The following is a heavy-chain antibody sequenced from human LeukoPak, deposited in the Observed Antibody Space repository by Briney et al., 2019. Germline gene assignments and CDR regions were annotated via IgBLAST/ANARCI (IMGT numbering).Heavy chain of an antibody. CDR2: ISGSGGST. D-gene: IGHD6-13*01. J-gene: IGHJ4*02. Sequence: GGSLRLSCAASGFTFSSYAMSWVRQAPGKGLEWVSAISGSGGSTYYADSVKGRFTISRDNSKNTLYLQMDSLGAEDTAVYYCAKEPAYSSLYYFDYWGQGTLVTVSS. CDR1: GFTFSSYA. CDR3: AKEPAYSSLYYFDY. V-gene: IGHV3-23*01.